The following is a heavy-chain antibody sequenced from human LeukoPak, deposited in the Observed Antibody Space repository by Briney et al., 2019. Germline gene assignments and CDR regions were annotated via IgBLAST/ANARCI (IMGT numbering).Heavy chain of an antibody. CDR1: GFTFSTSA. J-gene: IGHJ3*01. CDR2: IIVGGGAT. D-gene: IGHD4-17*01. Sequence: SVKVSCKTSGFTFSTSAVQWVRQARGQRLEWIGWIIVGGGATNYAQSLQGRFTITRDMSTNTAYMELGSLGSEDSAVYYCAAELYGVYTDCCTFHLWGQGTLVTVSS. V-gene: IGHV1-58*01. CDR3: AAELYGVYTDCCTFHL.